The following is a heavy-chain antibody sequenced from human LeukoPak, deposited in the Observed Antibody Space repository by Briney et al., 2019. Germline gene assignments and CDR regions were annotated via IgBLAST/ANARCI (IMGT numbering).Heavy chain of an antibody. D-gene: IGHD6-6*01. Sequence: SETLSLTCTVSGGSISSYHWSWVRQPPGKGLEWIGYVYYPGSAKYSPSLKSRLTISLDTSMNQFSLKLSSVTAADTAVYYCARGAYSSSSLVWFDPWGQGTLVTVSS. CDR3: ARGAYSSSSLVWFDP. V-gene: IGHV4-59*01. CDR1: GGSISSYH. J-gene: IGHJ5*02. CDR2: VYYPGSA.